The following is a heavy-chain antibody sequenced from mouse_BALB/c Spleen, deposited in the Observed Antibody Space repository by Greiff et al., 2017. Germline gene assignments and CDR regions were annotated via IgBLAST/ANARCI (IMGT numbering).Heavy chain of an antibody. CDR3: AGSCFDY. Sequence: EVKLVESGGGLVQPGGSRKLSCAASGFTFSSFGMHWVRQAPEKGLEWVAYISSGSSTIYYADTVKGRFTISRDNPKNTLFLQMTSLRSEDTAMYYCAGSCFDYWGQGTTLTVSS. J-gene: IGHJ2*01. V-gene: IGHV5-17*02. CDR2: ISSGSSTI. CDR1: GFTFSSFG.